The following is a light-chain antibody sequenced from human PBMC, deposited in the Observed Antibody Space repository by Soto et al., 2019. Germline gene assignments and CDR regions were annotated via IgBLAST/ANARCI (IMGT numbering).Light chain of an antibody. J-gene: IGKJ2*01. V-gene: IGKV1-33*01. CDR3: QQYYNLPYT. Sequence: IQMTQSPSSLSASVGDRVTITCQASQDIANYLSWHQHKPGKAPRLLIHEASNFETGVPARFSGSGSATDFAFTITSLEPDDIGTYYCQQYYNLPYTFGQGTKLEIK. CDR2: EAS. CDR1: QDIANY.